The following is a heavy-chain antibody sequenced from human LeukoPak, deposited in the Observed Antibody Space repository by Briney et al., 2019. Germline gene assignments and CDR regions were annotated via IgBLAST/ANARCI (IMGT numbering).Heavy chain of an antibody. D-gene: IGHD3-16*01. J-gene: IGHJ4*02. V-gene: IGHV1-2*02. CDR1: GYTFTGYY. Sequence: ASVWVSCKASGYTFTGYYVHWLRQAPGQGLDWMGWINPNCGGTNYAQKFQGRVTMTRDTSISTAYMEVSRLRSDDTAVYYCARVTLGGPPFDYWGQGTLVTVSS. CDR3: ARVTLGGPPFDY. CDR2: INPNCGGT.